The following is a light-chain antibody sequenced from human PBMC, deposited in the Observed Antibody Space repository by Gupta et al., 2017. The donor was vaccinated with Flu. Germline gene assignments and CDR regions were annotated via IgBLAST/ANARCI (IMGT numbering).Light chain of an antibody. CDR1: SYNIGNNY. CDR3: GTWDSRLSVWV. Sequence: SSYNIGNNYVSWYQWPPGTAPKLLIDDSNKRPSGIPDRFAGSESGTSATLGITGLQTGDEADYYCGTWDSRLSVWVFGGGTKLTVL. V-gene: IGLV1-51*01. CDR2: DSN. J-gene: IGLJ3*02.